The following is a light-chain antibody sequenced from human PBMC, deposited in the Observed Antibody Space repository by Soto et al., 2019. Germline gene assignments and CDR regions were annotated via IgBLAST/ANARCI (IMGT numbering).Light chain of an antibody. V-gene: IGLV1-51*01. CDR2: DDN. CDR3: GSWDSSLSAYV. Sequence: QSVLTQPPSVAAVAGQKVTISCSGISSNIGGNSVSWYQQLPGTAPKLLIYDDNKRPSGIPDRFSGSKSGKSATLGITGFQTGDEADYYCGSWDSSLSAYVFGIGTKVT. J-gene: IGLJ1*01. CDR1: SSNIGGNS.